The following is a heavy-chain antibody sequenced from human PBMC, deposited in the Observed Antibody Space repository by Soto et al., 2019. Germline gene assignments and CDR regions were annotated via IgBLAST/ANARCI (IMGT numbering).Heavy chain of an antibody. CDR1: GFTFSSYA. J-gene: IGHJ4*02. D-gene: IGHD5-18*01. CDR3: ARDRFLQPENYFDY. V-gene: IGHV3-30-3*01. CDR2: ISYDGSNK. Sequence: QVQLVESGGGVVPPGRSLRLSCAASGFTFSSYAMHWVRQAPGKGLEWVAVISYDGSNKYYADSVKGRFTISRDNSKNTLYLQMNSLRAEDTAVYYCARDRFLQPENYFDYWGQGTLVTVSS.